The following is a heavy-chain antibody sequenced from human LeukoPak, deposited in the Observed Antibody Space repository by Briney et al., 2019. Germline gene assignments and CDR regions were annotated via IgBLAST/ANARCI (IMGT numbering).Heavy chain of an antibody. Sequence: ASVKVSCKASGYTFTNYGISWVRQAPGQGLEWMGWISTYNGNTNYAQKLQGRVTMTTDTSTSTAYMELRRLRSDDTAVYYCARGRFSGSYYTGAFDSWGQGTLVTVSS. D-gene: IGHD3-10*01. V-gene: IGHV1-18*01. J-gene: IGHJ5*01. CDR1: GYTFTNYG. CDR3: ARGRFSGSYYTGAFDS. CDR2: ISTYNGNT.